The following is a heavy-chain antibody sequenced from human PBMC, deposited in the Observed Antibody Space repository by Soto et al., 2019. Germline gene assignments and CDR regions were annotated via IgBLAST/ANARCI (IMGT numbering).Heavy chain of an antibody. CDR3: AADYGGNSVAAY. D-gene: IGHD4-17*01. CDR1: VYSFAGYW. Sequence: PGESLKISCKGSVYSFAGYWITWVRQKPGKGLEWMGRIDPSDSQTYYSPSFRGHVTISVTKSITTVFLQWSSLRASDTAMYYCAADYGGNSVAAYWGQGTLVTVSS. CDR2: IDPSDSQT. V-gene: IGHV5-10-1*01. J-gene: IGHJ4*02.